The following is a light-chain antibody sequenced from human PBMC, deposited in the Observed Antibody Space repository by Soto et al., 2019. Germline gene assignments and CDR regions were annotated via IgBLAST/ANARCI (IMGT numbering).Light chain of an antibody. V-gene: IGKV3-20*01. Sequence: EIVLTQSPGTLSLSPGERAALSCRASQSVTNSYLAWYQQKPGQAPRLLIYGASSRATGIPDSFGGSRSGTDLTLTISRLEAQDFTVYYCQQYGNSPRTYGQGTTVEIK. CDR3: QQYGNSPRT. CDR1: QSVTNSY. CDR2: GAS. J-gene: IGKJ1*01.